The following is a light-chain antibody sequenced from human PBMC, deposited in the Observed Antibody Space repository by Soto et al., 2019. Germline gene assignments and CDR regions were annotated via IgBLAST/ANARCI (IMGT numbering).Light chain of an antibody. CDR3: CSYAGSYTWV. CDR1: SSDVGGYNF. Sequence: QSALTQPRSVSGSPGQSVTISCTGTSSDVGGYNFVSWYQHHPGKAPKLMIYDVSKRPSGVPDRFSGSKSGNTAYLTISGLQAEDEADYYCCSYAGSYTWVFGTGTKVTVL. J-gene: IGLJ1*01. V-gene: IGLV2-11*01. CDR2: DVS.